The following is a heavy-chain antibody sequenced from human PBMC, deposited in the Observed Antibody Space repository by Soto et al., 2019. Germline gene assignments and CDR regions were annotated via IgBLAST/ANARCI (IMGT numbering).Heavy chain of an antibody. J-gene: IGHJ4*02. CDR3: ARGWTLEPHPPFDY. D-gene: IGHD1-1*01. Sequence: SETLSLTCTVSGGSISSYYWSWIRQPPGKGLEWIGYIYYSGSTNYNPSLKSRVTISVDTSKNQFSLKLSSVTAADTAVYYCARGWTLEPHPPFDYWGQGTLVTVSS. CDR1: GGSISSYY. CDR2: IYYSGST. V-gene: IGHV4-59*01.